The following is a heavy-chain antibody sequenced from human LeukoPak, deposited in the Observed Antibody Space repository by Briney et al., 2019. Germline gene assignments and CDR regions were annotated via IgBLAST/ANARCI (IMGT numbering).Heavy chain of an antibody. CDR3: TRQTGAGKWPGMDV. D-gene: IGHD2-8*01. V-gene: IGHV4-59*01. CDR1: GGSISSYY. J-gene: IGHJ6*02. CDR2: IYYSGST. Sequence: SETLSLTCTVSGGSISSYYWSWIRQPPGKGLEWIGYIYYSGSTNYNPSLKSRVTISVDTSKNQFSLKLSSVTAADTAVYYCTRQTGAGKWPGMDVWGQGTTVTVSS.